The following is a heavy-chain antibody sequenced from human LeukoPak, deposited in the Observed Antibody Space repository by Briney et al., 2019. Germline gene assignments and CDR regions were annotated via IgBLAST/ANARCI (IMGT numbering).Heavy chain of an antibody. J-gene: IGHJ5*02. V-gene: IGHV1-69*05. CDR1: GGTFSSYA. CDR3: ASEGQQLAHGWFDP. Sequence: ASVKVSCKASGGTFSSYAISWVRQAPGQGLEWMGGIIPIFGTANYAQKFQGRVTMTRDMSTSTVYMELSSLRSEDTAVYYCASEGQQLAHGWFDPWGQGTLVTVSS. D-gene: IGHD6-13*01. CDR2: IIPIFGTA.